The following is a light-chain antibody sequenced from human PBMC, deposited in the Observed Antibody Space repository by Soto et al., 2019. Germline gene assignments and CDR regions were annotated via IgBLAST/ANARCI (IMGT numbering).Light chain of an antibody. CDR1: QTVGRF. Sequence: DIVLTQSPATLSLSPGDRVTLSCRASQTVGRFLSWYQHSPGQGPRLLVYDASNRATGVPARFSGSGSETDFTLAISSLEPEDFAVYYYQPRLHCPLTFGHGTRLDIK. J-gene: IGKJ5*01. V-gene: IGKV3-11*01. CDR2: DAS. CDR3: QPRLHCPLT.